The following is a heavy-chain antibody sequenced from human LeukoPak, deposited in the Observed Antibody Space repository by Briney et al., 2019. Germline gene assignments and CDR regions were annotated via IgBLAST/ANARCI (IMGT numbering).Heavy chain of an antibody. J-gene: IGHJ4*02. CDR1: GASINNYY. V-gene: IGHV4-59*12. CDR2: VYHTGAS. CDR3: TRVVNGGHFDY. Sequence: KPSETLSLTCSVSGASINNYYWTWIRQPPGKGLEWIGYVYHTGASGYHPSLKSRVAMSLDTSKNQVSVNLRSVTAADTVVYFCTRVVNGGHFDYWGQGTLVTVSS. D-gene: IGHD2-8*01.